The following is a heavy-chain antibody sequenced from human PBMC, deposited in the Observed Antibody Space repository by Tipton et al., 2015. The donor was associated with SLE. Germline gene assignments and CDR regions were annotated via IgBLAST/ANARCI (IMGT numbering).Heavy chain of an antibody. CDR1: GGSFSGYY. CDR2: INHSGST. D-gene: IGHD6-13*01. V-gene: IGHV4-34*01. Sequence: TLSLTCAVYGGSFSGYYWSWIRQPPGKGLEWIGEINHSGSTNYNPSLKSRVTISVDTSKNQFSLKLSPVTAADTAVYYCAGLYSSSWLPFGYYYYGMYVWGQGTMVTVSS. CDR3: AGLYSSSWLPFGYYYYGMYV. J-gene: IGHJ6*02.